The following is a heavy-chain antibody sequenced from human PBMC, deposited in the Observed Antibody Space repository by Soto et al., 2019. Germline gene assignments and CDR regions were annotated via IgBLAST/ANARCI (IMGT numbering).Heavy chain of an antibody. D-gene: IGHD5-12*01. V-gene: IGHV1-18*01. CDR3: AREGVAPYYYYGMDV. CDR1: GYTFSHYA. J-gene: IGHJ6*02. Sequence: ASVKVSCKASGYTFSHYAMHWVRQAPGQRLEWMGWISTYNGDTNYAQTFQGRVTMTTDTSTSTVHMEVRSLRSDDTAVYYCAREGVAPYYYYGMDVWGQGTPVTVSS. CDR2: ISTYNGDT.